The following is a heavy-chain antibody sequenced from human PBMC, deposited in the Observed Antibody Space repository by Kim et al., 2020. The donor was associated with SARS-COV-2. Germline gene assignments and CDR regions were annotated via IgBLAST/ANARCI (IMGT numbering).Heavy chain of an antibody. J-gene: IGHJ3*02. Sequence: AQKFQDRVTITRDRSMNTAYMELSSLRSEDTAMFYCASVVGTTSPHAFDIWGQGTMVTVSS. V-gene: IGHV1-45*02. CDR3: ASVVGTTSPHAFDI. D-gene: IGHD1-26*01.